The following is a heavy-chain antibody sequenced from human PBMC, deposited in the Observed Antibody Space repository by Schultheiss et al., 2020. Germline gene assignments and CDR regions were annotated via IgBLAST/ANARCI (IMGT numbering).Heavy chain of an antibody. CDR3: ARALLLTAIPWYFDL. D-gene: IGHD2-21*02. CDR2: IYHSGST. Sequence: SETLSLTCAVSGGSISSGGYSWSWIRQPPGKGLEWIGYIYHSGSTYYNPSLKSRVTISVDTSKNQFSLKLSSVTAADTAVYYCARALLLTAIPWYFDLWGRGTLVTVSS. CDR1: GGSISSGGYS. V-gene: IGHV4-30-2*01. J-gene: IGHJ2*01.